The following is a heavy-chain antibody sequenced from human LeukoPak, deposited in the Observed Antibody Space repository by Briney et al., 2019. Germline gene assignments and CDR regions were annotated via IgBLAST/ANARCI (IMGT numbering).Heavy chain of an antibody. CDR2: INLNGGST. V-gene: IGHV1-46*01. D-gene: IGHD3-22*01. J-gene: IGHJ4*02. Sequence: ASVKVSCKASGYTFTSYYMHWVRQAPGQGLEWLGIINLNGGSTSYAQRFQGRVTMTRDTSTSTVYMELSSLRSEDTAVYYCARDADDSSGSFSFDYWGQGTRVTVSS. CDR3: ARDADDSSGSFSFDY. CDR1: GYTFTSYY.